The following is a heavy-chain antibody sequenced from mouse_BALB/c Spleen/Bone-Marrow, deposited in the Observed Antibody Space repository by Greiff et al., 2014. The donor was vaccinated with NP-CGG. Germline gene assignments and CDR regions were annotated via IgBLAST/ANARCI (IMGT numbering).Heavy chain of an antibody. CDR2: INPSNGRT. Sequence: QVQLQQSGAELVKPGASVKLSCKASGYTFTSYWVHWVKQRPGQGLEWIGGINPSNGRTNYNEKFKSKATLTVDKSSSTAYMQLSSLTSEDSAVYYCARYATATYWFAYWGQGTLVTVSA. J-gene: IGHJ3*01. CDR1: GYTFTSYW. CDR3: ARYATATYWFAY. D-gene: IGHD1-2*01. V-gene: IGHV1S81*02.